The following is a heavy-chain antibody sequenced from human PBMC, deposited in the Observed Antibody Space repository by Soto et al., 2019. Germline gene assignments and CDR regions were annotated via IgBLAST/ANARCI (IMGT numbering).Heavy chain of an antibody. CDR1: GFTFSSYA. J-gene: IGHJ4*02. D-gene: IGHD2-2*01. CDR2: ISGSGANT. Sequence: GGSLRLSCAASGFTFSSYAMTWVRLAPGKGLEWVSSISGSGANTFSADAVKGRFTISRDNSKNTLYLQMSSLRAEDTAVYYCAKIEASSTNYWGQGTLATVSS. CDR3: AKIEASSTNY. V-gene: IGHV3-23*01.